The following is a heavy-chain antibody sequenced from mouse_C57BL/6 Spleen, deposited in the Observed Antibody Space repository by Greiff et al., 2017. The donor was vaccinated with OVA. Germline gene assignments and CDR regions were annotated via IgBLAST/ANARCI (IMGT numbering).Heavy chain of an antibody. CDR3: ARHDDGGAY. CDR2: ISSGGSYT. J-gene: IGHJ3*01. D-gene: IGHD2-3*01. Sequence: DVQLVESGGDLVKPGGSLKLSCAASGFTFSSYGMSWVRQTPDTRLAWVATISSGGSYTYYPDSVKGRFTISRDNAKNTLYLQMSSLKSEDTAMYYCARHDDGGAYWGQGTLVTVSA. V-gene: IGHV5-6*01. CDR1: GFTFSSYG.